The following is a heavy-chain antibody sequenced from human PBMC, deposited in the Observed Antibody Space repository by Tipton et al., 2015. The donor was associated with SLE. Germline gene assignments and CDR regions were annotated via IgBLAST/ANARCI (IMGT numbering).Heavy chain of an antibody. Sequence: GLVKPSQTLSLTCAISGDSVSTNSAAWTWIRQSPSRGLEWLGRTYYRSKWYSDYAVSVKSRITINPDTSKNQFSLKLSSVTAADTAVYYCSRVLGVVKSSYMYVWGKGTTVTVSS. CDR3: SRVLGVVKSSYMYV. D-gene: IGHD3-3*01. V-gene: IGHV6-1*01. CDR2: TYYRSKWYS. CDR1: GDSVSTNSAA. J-gene: IGHJ6*03.